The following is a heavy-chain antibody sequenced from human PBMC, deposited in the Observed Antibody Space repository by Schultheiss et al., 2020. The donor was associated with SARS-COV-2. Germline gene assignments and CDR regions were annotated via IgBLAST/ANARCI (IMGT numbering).Heavy chain of an antibody. CDR1: GGSFSAYY. CDR3: ARGKMVRGVIRYNWFDP. CDR2: INHRGST. D-gene: IGHD3-10*01. Sequence: SETLSLTCAVYGGSFSAYYWNWIRQPPGKGLEWIGEINHRGSTNYNPSLKSRVTISVDTSKNQFSLKLSSVTAADTAVYYCARGKMVRGVIRYNWFDPWGQGTLVTVSS. J-gene: IGHJ5*02. V-gene: IGHV4-34*01.